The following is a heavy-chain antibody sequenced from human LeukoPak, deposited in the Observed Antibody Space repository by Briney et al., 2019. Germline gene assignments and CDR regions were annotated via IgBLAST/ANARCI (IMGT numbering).Heavy chain of an antibody. CDR3: ARDPVGTRYYYEGAWFDP. CDR2: MNPNSGNT. V-gene: IGHV1-8*01. Sequence: ASVKVSCKASGYTFTSYDINWVRQATGQGLEWMGWMNPNSGNTGYAQKFQGRVTMTRYTSISTAYMELSRLRSDDTAVYYCARDPVGTRYYYEGAWFDPWGQGTLVTVSS. D-gene: IGHD3-22*01. CDR1: GYTFTSYD. J-gene: IGHJ5*02.